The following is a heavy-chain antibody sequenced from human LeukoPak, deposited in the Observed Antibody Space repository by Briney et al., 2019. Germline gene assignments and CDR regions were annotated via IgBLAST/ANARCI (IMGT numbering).Heavy chain of an antibody. CDR3: ARGYCSSTSCYGNWFDP. CDR2: ISYDGSNK. V-gene: IGHV3-30*04. J-gene: IGHJ5*02. Sequence: GRSLRLSCAASGFTFSSYAMHWVRQAPGKGLEWVAVISYDGSNKYYADSVKGRFTISRDNSKNTLYLQMNSLRAEDTAVYYCARGYCSSTSCYGNWFDPWGQGTLVTVSS. CDR1: GFTFSSYA. D-gene: IGHD2-2*01.